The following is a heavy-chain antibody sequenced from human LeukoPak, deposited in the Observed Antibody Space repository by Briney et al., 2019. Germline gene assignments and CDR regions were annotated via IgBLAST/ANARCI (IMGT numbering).Heavy chain of an antibody. Sequence: GESLKISCKGSGYSFTSYWIGWVRQMPGKGLEWMGIIYPGDSDTRYSPSFQGQVTISADKSISTAYLQWSSLKASDTAMYYCARPGYGSSGPDSFDIWGQGTMVTVSS. CDR1: GYSFTSYW. J-gene: IGHJ3*02. D-gene: IGHD2-15*01. CDR2: IYPGDSDT. CDR3: ARPGYGSSGPDSFDI. V-gene: IGHV5-51*01.